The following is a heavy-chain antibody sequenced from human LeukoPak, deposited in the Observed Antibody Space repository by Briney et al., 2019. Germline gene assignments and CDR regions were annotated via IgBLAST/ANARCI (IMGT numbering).Heavy chain of an antibody. J-gene: IGHJ3*02. D-gene: IGHD1-26*01. CDR1: GGPISNYY. CDR3: ARYIVSYPHDAFDI. V-gene: IGHV4-59*01. Sequence: SETLSLTCTVSGGPISNYYWNWIRQPPGKGLEWIGYIYYTGSTNYNPSLKSRVTMSVDTSKKQFSLKLSSVTAADTAFYYCARYIVSYPHDAFDIWGQGTMVTVSS. CDR2: IYYTGST.